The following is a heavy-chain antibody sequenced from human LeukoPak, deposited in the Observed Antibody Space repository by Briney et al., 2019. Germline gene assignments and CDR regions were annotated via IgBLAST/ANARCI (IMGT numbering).Heavy chain of an antibody. Sequence: PGGSLRLSCAASGFTFSSYAMSWVRQAPRKGLEWVSALSGSGGSTYYADSVKGRFTISRDNSKNTLYLQMNSLRAEDTAVYYCAKASAMIVVVSKHFDYWGQGTLVTVSS. CDR1: GFTFSSYA. J-gene: IGHJ4*02. CDR2: LSGSGGST. CDR3: AKASAMIVVVSKHFDY. V-gene: IGHV3-23*01. D-gene: IGHD3-22*01.